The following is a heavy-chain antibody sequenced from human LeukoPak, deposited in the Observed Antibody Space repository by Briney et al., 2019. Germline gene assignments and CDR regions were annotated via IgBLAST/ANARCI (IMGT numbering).Heavy chain of an antibody. CDR2: INHSGSI. CDR1: GGSFSGYY. CDR3: ARGGYSGYGGRFDY. D-gene: IGHD5-12*01. V-gene: IGHV4-34*01. Sequence: SETLSLTCAVYGGSFSGYYWSWIRQPPGKGLEWVGEINHSGSINYNPSLKSRVTISVDTSKNQFSLKLSSVTAADTAVYYCARGGYSGYGGRFDYWGQGTLVTVSS. J-gene: IGHJ4*02.